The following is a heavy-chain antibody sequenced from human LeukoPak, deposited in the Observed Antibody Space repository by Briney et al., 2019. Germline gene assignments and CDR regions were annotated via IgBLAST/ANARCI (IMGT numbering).Heavy chain of an antibody. D-gene: IGHD6-13*01. CDR1: GGSISSGGYC. CDR3: ARAIIATAGDPINYFDY. V-gene: IGHV4-31*03. Sequence: SQTLSLTCTVSGGSISSGGYCWSWLRQHPGKGLEWIGYIYYSGSTYYNPSLKSRVTISVDTSKNQFSLKLSSVTAADTAVYYCARAIIATAGDPINYFDYWGQGTLVTVSS. CDR2: IYYSGST. J-gene: IGHJ4*02.